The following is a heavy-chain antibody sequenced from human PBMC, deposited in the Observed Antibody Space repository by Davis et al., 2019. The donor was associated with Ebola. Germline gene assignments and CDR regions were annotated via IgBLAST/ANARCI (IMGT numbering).Heavy chain of an antibody. J-gene: IGHJ3*02. V-gene: IGHV4-59*01. CDR2: IYYSGST. CDR1: GGSISSYY. Sequence: SETLSLTCTVSGGSISSYYWSWIRQPPGKGLEWIGYIYYSGSTNYNPSLKSRVTISVDTSKNQFSLKLSSVTAADTAVYYCARERTVPDAFDIWGQGTMVTVSS. D-gene: IGHD2-2*01. CDR3: ARERTVPDAFDI.